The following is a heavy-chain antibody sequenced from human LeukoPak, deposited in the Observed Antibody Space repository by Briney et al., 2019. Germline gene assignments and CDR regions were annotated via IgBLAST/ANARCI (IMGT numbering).Heavy chain of an antibody. V-gene: IGHV4-39*07. CDR3: AKFSYSRGD. J-gene: IGHJ4*02. CDR2: IYYSGST. D-gene: IGHD2-15*01. CDR1: GGSISSSSYY. Sequence: PSETLSLTCTVSGGSISSSSYYWGRQRPPPEKGLEWIGSIYYSGSTYYNPSLKRRATISVDTSKNQFFLKLSSVTAADTAVYYYAKFSYSRGDWGQGTLVTVSS.